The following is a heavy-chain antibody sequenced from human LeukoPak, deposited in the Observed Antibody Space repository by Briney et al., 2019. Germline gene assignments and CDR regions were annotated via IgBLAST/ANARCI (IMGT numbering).Heavy chain of an antibody. Sequence: GGSLRLSCAASGFTVSRYYMSWVRQAPGKGLEWVSVVYSDGNTYHADSVKGRFSVSRDSSKNPLYLQMNSLRAEDTAMYYCASSSIPGIVAGHDYWGQGTLVTVSS. CDR1: GFTVSRYY. CDR2: VYSDGNT. J-gene: IGHJ4*02. CDR3: ASSSIPGIVAGHDY. V-gene: IGHV3-66*01. D-gene: IGHD5-12*01.